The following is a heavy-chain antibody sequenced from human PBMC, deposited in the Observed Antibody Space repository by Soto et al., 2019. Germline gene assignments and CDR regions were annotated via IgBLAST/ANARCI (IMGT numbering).Heavy chain of an antibody. J-gene: IGHJ4*02. CDR3: ARDEYYYDSSGLLFDY. D-gene: IGHD3-22*01. CDR1: GFTFSSYS. Sequence: EVQLVESGGGLVQPGGSLRLSCAASGFTFSSYSMNWVRQAPGKGLEWVSYISSSSSTIYYADSVKGRFTISRDNAKNSLYLQMKGLRDEDTAVYYCARDEYYYDSSGLLFDYWGQGTLVTVSS. CDR2: ISSSSSTI. V-gene: IGHV3-48*02.